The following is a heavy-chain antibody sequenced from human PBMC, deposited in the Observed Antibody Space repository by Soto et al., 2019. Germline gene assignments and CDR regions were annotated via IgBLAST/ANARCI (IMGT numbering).Heavy chain of an antibody. Sequence: SETLSLTCTVSGGSISSGGYYWSWIRQHPGKGLEWIGYIYYSGSTYYNPSLKSRVTISVDTSKNQFSLKLSSVTAADTAVYYCARDGGSYSSSWYRGEYYYYGMDVQGQRSTFTVSS. J-gene: IGHJ6*02. CDR1: GGSISSGGYY. V-gene: IGHV4-31*03. CDR2: IYYSGST. CDR3: ARDGGSYSSSWYRGEYYYYGMDV. D-gene: IGHD6-13*01.